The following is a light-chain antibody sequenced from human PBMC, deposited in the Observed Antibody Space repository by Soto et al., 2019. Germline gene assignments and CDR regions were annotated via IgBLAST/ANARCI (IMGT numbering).Light chain of an antibody. CDR2: AVS. J-gene: IGLJ1*01. CDR3: SSYTATNTLVV. Sequence: QSALTQPRSVSGSPGQSVSIFCTGTSSDVGGYNYVSWYQQHPGKAPKVIMYAVSHRPSGVSSRFSGSKSGNTASLTISGLQAEYDAAYYCSSYTATNTLVVFGTGTKVTVL. V-gene: IGLV2-14*01. CDR1: SSDVGGYNY.